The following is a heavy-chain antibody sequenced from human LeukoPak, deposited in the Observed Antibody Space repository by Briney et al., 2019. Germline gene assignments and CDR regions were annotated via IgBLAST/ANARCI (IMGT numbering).Heavy chain of an antibody. CDR2: INPNSGGT. Sequence: ASVKVSCKSSGYTFTGYYMHWVRQAPAQGLEWMGWINPNSGGTNYAQKFQGRVTMTRDTSISTAYMELSRLRSDDTAVYYCARGAYYYDSSLTSSDAFDIWGQGTMVTVSS. V-gene: IGHV1-2*02. D-gene: IGHD3-22*01. CDR1: GYTFTGYY. CDR3: ARGAYYYDSSLTSSDAFDI. J-gene: IGHJ3*02.